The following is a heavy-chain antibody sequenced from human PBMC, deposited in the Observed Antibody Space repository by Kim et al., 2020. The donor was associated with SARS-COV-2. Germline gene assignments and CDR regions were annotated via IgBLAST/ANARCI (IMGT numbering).Heavy chain of an antibody. Sequence: SQTLSLTCAISGDSVSSNSAAWNWIRQSPSRGLEWLGRTYYRSKWYNDYAVSVKSRITINPDTSKNQFSLQLNSVTPEDTAVYYCARDSLLIAVAGYYYYYGMDVWGQWTTVTVSS. D-gene: IGHD6-19*01. V-gene: IGHV6-1*01. CDR2: TYYRSKWYN. CDR1: GDSVSSNSAA. CDR3: ARDSLLIAVAGYYYYYGMDV. J-gene: IGHJ6*02.